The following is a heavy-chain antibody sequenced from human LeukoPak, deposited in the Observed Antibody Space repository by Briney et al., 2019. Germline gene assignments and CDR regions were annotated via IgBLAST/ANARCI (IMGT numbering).Heavy chain of an antibody. D-gene: IGHD3-10*01. CDR3: ARDPTFGIDAFDI. CDR2: INQDGSDK. V-gene: IGHV3-7*01. CDR1: GISFSSYW. Sequence: GGSLRLSCAASGISFSSYWMTWVRQAPGKGLGWVANINQDGSDKPYVDSVKGRFTSSRDNAKNSLYLQRKTLRAETTPLNYGARDPTFGIDAFDIWGPGKMVTVSS. J-gene: IGHJ3*02.